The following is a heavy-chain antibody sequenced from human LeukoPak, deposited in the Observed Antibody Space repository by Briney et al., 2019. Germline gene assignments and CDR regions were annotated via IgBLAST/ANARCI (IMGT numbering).Heavy chain of an antibody. CDR2: IYYSGST. CDR1: GGSISSSSYY. V-gene: IGHV4-39*07. Sequence: PSETLSLTCTVSGGSISSSSYYWGWIRQPPGKGLERIGSIYYSGSTYYNPSLKSRVTISVDTSKNQFSLKLSSVTAADTAVYYCARGTTIFGVVMKSRPFDYWGQGTLVTVSS. CDR3: ARGTTIFGVVMKSRPFDY. J-gene: IGHJ4*02. D-gene: IGHD3-3*01.